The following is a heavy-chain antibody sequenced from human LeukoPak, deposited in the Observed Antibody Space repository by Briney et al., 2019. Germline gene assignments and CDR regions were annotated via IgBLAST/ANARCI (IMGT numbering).Heavy chain of an antibody. CDR2: IYHSGST. CDR3: ARTATYSSSRGTGPYFDY. J-gene: IGHJ4*02. V-gene: IGHV4-30-2*01. D-gene: IGHD6-13*01. Sequence: PSQTPSLTCTVSGGSISSGGYYWSWIRQPPGKGLEWIGYIYHSGSTYYNPSLKSRVTISVDRSKNQFSLKLSSVTAADTAVYYCARTATYSSSRGTGPYFDYWGQGTLVTVSS. CDR1: GGSISSGGYY.